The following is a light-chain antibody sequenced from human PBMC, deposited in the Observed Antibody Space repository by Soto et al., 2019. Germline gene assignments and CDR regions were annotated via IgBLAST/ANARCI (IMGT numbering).Light chain of an antibody. Sequence: QSALTQPASVSGSPGQSITISCTGTNNDVGGYNYVSWYQQHPGKAPKLMIYEVSNRPSGVSNRFSGSKSDNTASLTISGLQAEDEADYYCNSYTSSSTLDVFGTGTKLTVL. CDR2: EVS. V-gene: IGLV2-14*01. CDR1: NNDVGGYNY. CDR3: NSYTSSSTLDV. J-gene: IGLJ1*01.